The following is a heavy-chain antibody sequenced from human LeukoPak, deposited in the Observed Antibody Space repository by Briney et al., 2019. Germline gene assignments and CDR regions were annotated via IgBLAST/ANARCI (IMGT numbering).Heavy chain of an antibody. Sequence: SVKLSRTASGGSFSSYAIGWGRHPPAQGRGWMWGITTIFGTANYAQKFQGRVTITTDESTRTAYMELSSLRSEDTSVYYCARDSKGFAEVLDVWGKGTTVTVSS. CDR2: ITTIFGTA. J-gene: IGHJ6*01. D-gene: IGHD2-15*01. V-gene: IGHV1-69*05. CDR3: ARDSKGFAEVLDV. CDR1: GGSFSSYA.